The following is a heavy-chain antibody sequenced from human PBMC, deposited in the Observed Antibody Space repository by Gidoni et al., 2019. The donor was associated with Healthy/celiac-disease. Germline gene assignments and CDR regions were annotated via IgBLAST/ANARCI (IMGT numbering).Heavy chain of an antibody. Sequence: HLQLQESGSGLVKPSQTLSLTCAVSGGSISSGGYSWSCIRQPPGKGLEWIGYIYHSGSTYYNPSLKIRVTISVDRSKNQFSLKLSSVTAADTAVDYCARVSIAVAGLFDYWGQGTLVTVSS. J-gene: IGHJ4*02. CDR1: GGSISSGGYS. CDR2: IYHSGST. D-gene: IGHD6-19*01. CDR3: ARVSIAVAGLFDY. V-gene: IGHV4-30-2*01.